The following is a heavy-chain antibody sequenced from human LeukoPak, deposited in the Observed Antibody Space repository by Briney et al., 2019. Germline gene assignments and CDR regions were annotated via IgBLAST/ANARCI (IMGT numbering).Heavy chain of an antibody. CDR3: ARDRRNDFWSGSA. Sequence: SVKVSCKASGGTFSSYAISWVRQAPGQGLEWMGGIIPIFGTANYAQKFQGRVTITTDESTSTAYMELSSLRSEDTAVYYCARDRRNDFWSGSAWGQGTLVTVSS. D-gene: IGHD3-3*01. CDR2: IIPIFGTA. V-gene: IGHV1-69*05. J-gene: IGHJ5*02. CDR1: GGTFSSYA.